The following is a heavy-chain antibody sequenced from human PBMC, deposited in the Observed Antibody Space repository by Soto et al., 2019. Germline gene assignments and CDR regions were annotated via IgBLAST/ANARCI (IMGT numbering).Heavy chain of an antibody. Sequence: GGSLRLSCAASGFTFSSYWMSWVRQAPGKGLEWVANIKQDGSEKYYVDSVKGRFTVSRDNAKNSLYLQMNSLRAEDTAVYYCARENGGVIVWYWGQGTLVTVSS. CDR2: IKQDGSEK. V-gene: IGHV3-7*01. CDR3: ARENGGVIVWY. D-gene: IGHD3-16*02. J-gene: IGHJ4*02. CDR1: GFTFSSYW.